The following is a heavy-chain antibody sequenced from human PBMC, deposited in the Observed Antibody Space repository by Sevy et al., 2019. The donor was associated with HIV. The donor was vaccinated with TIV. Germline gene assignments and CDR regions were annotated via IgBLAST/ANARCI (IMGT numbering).Heavy chain of an antibody. CDR2: MSPHNGDT. CDR1: GYSFTTYR. J-gene: IGHJ4*02. CDR3: ARAYCSGGSCYSLAY. V-gene: IGHV1-18*01. Sequence: ASVKVSCKASGYSFTTYRITWLRQAPGQGLEWMGWMSPHNGDTNYVQNLQGRVTMITDTSTSTAYMELRSLRSDDTAVYYCARAYCSGGSCYSLAYWGQGTRVTVSS. D-gene: IGHD2-15*01.